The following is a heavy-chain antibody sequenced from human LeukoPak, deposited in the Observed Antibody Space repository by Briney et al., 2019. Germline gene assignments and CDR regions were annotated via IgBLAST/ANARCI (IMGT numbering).Heavy chain of an antibody. CDR3: ARTSIMITFGGDPGFDY. D-gene: IGHD3-16*01. CDR1: GFTFSSYA. CDR2: INSDGSST. Sequence: GRSLRLSCAASGFTFSSYAMHWVRQAPGKGLVWVSRINSDGSSTSYADSVKGRFTISRDNAKNTLYLQMNSLRAEDTAVYYCARTSIMITFGGDPGFDYWGQGTLVTVSS. V-gene: IGHV3-74*01. J-gene: IGHJ4*02.